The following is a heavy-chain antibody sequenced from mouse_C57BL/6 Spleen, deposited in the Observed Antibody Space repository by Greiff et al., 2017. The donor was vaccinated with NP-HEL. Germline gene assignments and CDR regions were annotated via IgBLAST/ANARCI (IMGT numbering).Heavy chain of an antibody. CDR1: GYTFTDYN. CDR2: INPNNGGT. Sequence: EVQGVESGPELVKPGASVKIPCKASGYTFTDYNMDWVKQSHGKSLEWIGDINPNNGGTIYNQKFKGKATLTVDKSSSTAYMELRSLTSEDTAVYYCASRGNDGYYYYWYFDVWGTGTTVTVSS. CDR3: ASRGNDGYYYYWYFDV. V-gene: IGHV1-18*01. D-gene: IGHD2-3*01. J-gene: IGHJ1*03.